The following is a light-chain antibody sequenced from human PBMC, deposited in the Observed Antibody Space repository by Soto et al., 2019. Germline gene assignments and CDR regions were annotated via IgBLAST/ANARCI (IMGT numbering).Light chain of an antibody. J-gene: IGKJ1*01. CDR3: QQTHSTPWT. V-gene: IGKV1-39*01. CDR2: AAS. CDR1: QTISTY. Sequence: DIQMTQSPSSLSASVGDRVTITCRASQTISTYVNWYHQKPGKAPKLLIYAASSLQSGVPARFTGSGSGTDFTLTIDSXQPEDFATYYCQQTHSTPWTFGQGTKVDIK.